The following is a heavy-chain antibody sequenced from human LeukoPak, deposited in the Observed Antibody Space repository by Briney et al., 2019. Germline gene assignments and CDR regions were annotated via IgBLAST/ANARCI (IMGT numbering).Heavy chain of an antibody. J-gene: IGHJ4*02. D-gene: IGHD2-21*02. V-gene: IGHV3-30-3*01. CDR1: GFTFSNYD. CDR3: ARGNNVLMVTGCFDY. CDR2: ISYDGNNK. Sequence: GGSLRLSCAASGFTFSNYDMHWVRQAPGKGLEWVAVISYDGNNKDFADSVKGRFTISRDNSKKTLYLQMNSLRAEDTAVYYCARGNNVLMVTGCFDYWGQGTLVTVSS.